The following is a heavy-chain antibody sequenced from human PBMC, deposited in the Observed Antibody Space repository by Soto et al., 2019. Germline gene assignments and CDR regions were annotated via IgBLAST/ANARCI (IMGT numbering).Heavy chain of an antibody. J-gene: IGHJ6*02. Sequence: GGSLRLSCAASGFRFSDYSMNWVRQAPGRGLEWVSYISSSSFTIHYADSVEGRFAISRDNAKDSLYLQMNSLRVEDTAVYYCAKEMYSSGAYYFYFGMDVWGQATTVTVSS. CDR2: ISSSSFTI. CDR1: GFRFSDYS. V-gene: IGHV3-48*01. CDR3: AKEMYSSGAYYFYFGMDV. D-gene: IGHD6-25*01.